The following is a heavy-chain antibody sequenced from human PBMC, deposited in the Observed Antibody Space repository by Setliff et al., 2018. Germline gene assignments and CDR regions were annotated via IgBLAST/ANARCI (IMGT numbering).Heavy chain of an antibody. CDR2: IYTDNGNT. CDR1: GETFTRYS. CDR3: ARGQTVGPNSGKDY. D-gene: IGHD1-26*01. V-gene: IGHV1-3*04. J-gene: IGHJ4*02. Sequence: GASVKVSCKASGETFTRYSIHWVRQAPGQRLEWMGFIYTDNGNTKYSKNFQDRVAITRDTSANTAFMELSSLRSEDSSMYYCARGQTVGPNSGKDYWGQGTLVTVSS.